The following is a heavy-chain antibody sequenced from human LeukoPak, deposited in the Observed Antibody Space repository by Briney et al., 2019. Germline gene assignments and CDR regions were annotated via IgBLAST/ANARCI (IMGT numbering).Heavy chain of an antibody. J-gene: IGHJ6*03. D-gene: IGHD2-21*01. CDR1: GGTFSSYA. CDR2: IIPIFGAA. V-gene: IGHV1-69*13. CDR3: ARTVVANYYYYYYMDV. Sequence: SVKVSCKASGGTFSSYAISWVRQAPGQGLEWMGGIIPIFGAANYAQKFQGRVTITADESTSTAYMELSSLRSEDTAVYYCARTVVANYYYYYYMDVWGKGTTVTVSS.